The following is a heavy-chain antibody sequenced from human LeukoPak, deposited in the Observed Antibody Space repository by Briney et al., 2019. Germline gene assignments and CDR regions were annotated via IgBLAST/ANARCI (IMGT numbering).Heavy chain of an antibody. CDR1: GFTFSPYS. CDR3: ASGIISYYYMDV. Sequence: PGGSLRLSCAASGFTFSPYSMNWVRQAPGKGLEWVSSISSSIMYKDYADSVKGRFTISRDNAQNSLYLQMNSLRAEDTAVYFCASGIISYYYMDVWGKGTTVTVSS. CDR2: ISSSIMYK. J-gene: IGHJ6*03. V-gene: IGHV3-21*01. D-gene: IGHD1-1*01.